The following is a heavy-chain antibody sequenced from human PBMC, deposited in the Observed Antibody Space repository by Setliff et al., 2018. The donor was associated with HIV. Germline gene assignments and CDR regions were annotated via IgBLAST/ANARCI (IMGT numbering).Heavy chain of an antibody. V-gene: IGHV4-61*02. CDR3: ARQPYSGTYTAYYFYMDV. Sequence: SETLSLTCTVSGGSISSGSYYWSWIRQPAGKGLEWIGRLYTSGSTNYSPSLKSRVTISVDTSKNQFSLKLSSVTAADTAVYYCARQPYSGTYTAYYFYMDVWGKGTTVTVSS. D-gene: IGHD1-26*01. J-gene: IGHJ6*03. CDR2: LYTSGST. CDR1: GGSISSGSYY.